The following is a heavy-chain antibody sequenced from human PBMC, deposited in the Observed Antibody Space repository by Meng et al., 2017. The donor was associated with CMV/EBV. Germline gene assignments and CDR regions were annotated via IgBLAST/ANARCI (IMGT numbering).Heavy chain of an antibody. CDR1: GFTFTSSA. J-gene: IGHJ6*02. Sequence: SVKVSCKASGFTFTSSAVQWVRQARGQRLEWIGWIVVGSGNTHYAQKFQERVTITRDMSTSTAYMELSSLRSEDTAVYYCAADSVDWTHCSSTRCYFDYYYGMDVWGQGTTVTVSS. CDR3: AADSVDWTHCSSTRCYFDYYYGMDV. V-gene: IGHV1-58*01. D-gene: IGHD2-2*01. CDR2: IVVGSGNT.